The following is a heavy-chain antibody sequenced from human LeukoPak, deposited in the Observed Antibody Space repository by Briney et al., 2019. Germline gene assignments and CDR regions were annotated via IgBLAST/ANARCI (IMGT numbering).Heavy chain of an antibody. J-gene: IGHJ4*02. V-gene: IGHV3-11*06. Sequence: PGGSLRLSCAASGFTFSDYYMSWIRQAPGKGLEWVSSISSSSSYIYYADSVKGRFTISRDNAKNSLYLQMNSLRAEDTAVYYCARDTPPSGYYYEFGSYWGQGTLVTVSS. CDR1: GFTFSDYY. CDR2: ISSSSSYI. CDR3: ARDTPPSGYYYEFGSY. D-gene: IGHD3-22*01.